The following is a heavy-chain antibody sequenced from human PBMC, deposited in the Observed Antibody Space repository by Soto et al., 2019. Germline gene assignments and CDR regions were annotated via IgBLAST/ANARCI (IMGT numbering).Heavy chain of an antibody. D-gene: IGHD6-13*01. Sequence: ETLSLTCTVSGGSISSYYWSWIRQPPGKGLEWIGYIYYSGSTNYNPSLKSRVTISVDTSKNQFSLKLSSVTAADTAVYYCARGEEESIAAAGPFDYWGQGTLVTVSS. CDR3: ARGEEESIAAAGPFDY. CDR1: GGSISSYY. J-gene: IGHJ4*02. CDR2: IYYSGST. V-gene: IGHV4-59*01.